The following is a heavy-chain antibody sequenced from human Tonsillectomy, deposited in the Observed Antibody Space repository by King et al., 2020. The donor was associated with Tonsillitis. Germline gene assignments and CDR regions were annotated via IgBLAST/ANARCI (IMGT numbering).Heavy chain of an antibody. J-gene: IGHJ1*01. CDR3: AGXRXSLIEYSHH. D-gene: IGHD5-12*01. V-gene: IGHV4-4*02. CDR1: GGSISSNYW. Sequence: QLQASGPGLVKPSGTLSLTCAVSGGSISSNYWWNWVRQSPGXGLEXMGDXYPDGSTNYNPSXXSRVTIXLDKSKKQFSLKLISVTAADTAVYYCAGXRXSLIEYSHHWGQXTXVTXSS. CDR2: XYPDGST.